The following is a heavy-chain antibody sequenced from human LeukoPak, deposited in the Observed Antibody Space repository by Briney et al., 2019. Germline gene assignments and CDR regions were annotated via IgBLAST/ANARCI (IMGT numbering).Heavy chain of an antibody. Sequence: SQTLSLTCTVSGGSISSGSYYWSWIRQPAGKGLEWIGRIYTSGSTNYNPSLKSRVTISVDTSKNQFSLKLSSVTAADTAVYYCARGFGWFDPWGQGTLATVSS. CDR2: IYTSGST. J-gene: IGHJ5*02. V-gene: IGHV4-61*02. D-gene: IGHD3-16*01. CDR1: GGSISSGSYY. CDR3: ARGFGWFDP.